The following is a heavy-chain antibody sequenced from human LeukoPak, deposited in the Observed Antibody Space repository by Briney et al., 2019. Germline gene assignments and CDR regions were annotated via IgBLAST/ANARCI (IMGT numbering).Heavy chain of an antibody. D-gene: IGHD5-12*01. CDR3: AKEGYSGYYAFDI. CDR1: GFIFSDHY. V-gene: IGHV3-11*05. CDR2: ISTSGSYT. J-gene: IGHJ3*02. Sequence: GGSLRLSCAASGFIFSDHYMSWIRQAPGKGLEWVSYISTSGSYTNYADSVKGRFTISGDNAKNSLYLQMNSLRADDTAMYYCAKEGYSGYYAFDIWGQGTMVTVSS.